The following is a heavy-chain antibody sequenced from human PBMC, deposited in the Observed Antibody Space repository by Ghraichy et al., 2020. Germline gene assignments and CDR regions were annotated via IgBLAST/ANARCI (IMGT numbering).Heavy chain of an antibody. V-gene: IGHV3-23*01. CDR2: ISGGGGTT. D-gene: IGHD3-22*01. Sequence: GGSLRLSCAASGFTFSTYAMSWVRQAPGKGLEWVSTISGGGGTTYYADSVKGRFTISRDNSKNTLYLQMNSLRAEDTAVYYCAKNVPYDSSVHTKGWFDPWGQGTLVTVSS. J-gene: IGHJ5*02. CDR1: GFTFSTYA. CDR3: AKNVPYDSSVHTKGWFDP.